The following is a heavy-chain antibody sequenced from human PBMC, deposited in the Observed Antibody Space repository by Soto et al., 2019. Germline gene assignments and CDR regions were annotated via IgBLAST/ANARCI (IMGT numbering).Heavy chain of an antibody. D-gene: IGHD3-9*01. CDR2: ISAYNGNT. Sequence: QVQLVQSGAEVKKPGASVKVSCKASGYTFSSYGISWVRQAPGQGLEWMGWISAYNGNTNYAQKLQGRVTMTTDTSTSTAYMELRSLRSDDTAVYFCARGPNYDILTGNYDGMDVWGQGTTVTVSS. J-gene: IGHJ6*02. CDR1: GYTFSSYG. V-gene: IGHV1-18*01. CDR3: ARGPNYDILTGNYDGMDV.